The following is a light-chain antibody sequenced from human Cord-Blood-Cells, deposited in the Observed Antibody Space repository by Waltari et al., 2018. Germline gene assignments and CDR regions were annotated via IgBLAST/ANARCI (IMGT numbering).Light chain of an antibody. Sequence: SASVGDRVTLTCRASQSISSWLAWYQQKPGKAPKLLIYDASSLESGVPSRFSGSGSGTEFTLTISSLQPDDFATYYYQQYNSYLFTFGPGTKVDIK. CDR2: DAS. J-gene: IGKJ3*01. CDR1: QSISSW. CDR3: QQYNSYLFT. V-gene: IGKV1-5*01.